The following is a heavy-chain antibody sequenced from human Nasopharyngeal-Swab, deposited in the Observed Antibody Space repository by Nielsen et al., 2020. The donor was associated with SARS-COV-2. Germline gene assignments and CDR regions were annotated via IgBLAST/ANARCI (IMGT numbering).Heavy chain of an antibody. Sequence: ETLSLTCTVSGGSISSYYWSWIRQPPGKGLEWIGYIYYSGSTNYNPSLKSRVTISVDTSKNQFSLKLSSVTAADTAVYYCARVGYSYVLDYWGQGTLVTVSS. D-gene: IGHD5-18*01. J-gene: IGHJ4*02. CDR3: ARVGYSYVLDY. CDR1: GGSISSYY. V-gene: IGHV4-59*13. CDR2: IYYSGST.